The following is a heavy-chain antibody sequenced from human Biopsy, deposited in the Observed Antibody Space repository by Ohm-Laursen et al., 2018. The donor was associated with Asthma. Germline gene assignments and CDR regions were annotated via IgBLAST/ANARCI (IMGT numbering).Heavy chain of an antibody. V-gene: IGHV3-53*03. CDR2: IYSGGGT. D-gene: IGHD6-25*01. CDR1: GFTVSTNG. Sequence: SLRLSCAASGFTVSTNGMSWVRQPPGKGLEWVSVIYSGGGTYYADSVQGRVTISRDNSKNTLYLQMHSLRAEDTAIYYCARVFESSEWGPFYHFGLDVWGQGTTVAVSS. CDR3: ARVFESSEWGPFYHFGLDV. J-gene: IGHJ6*02.